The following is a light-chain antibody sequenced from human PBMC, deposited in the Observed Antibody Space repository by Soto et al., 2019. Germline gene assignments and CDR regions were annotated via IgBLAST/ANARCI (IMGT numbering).Light chain of an antibody. CDR2: DAS. CDR3: QQRRNWPPVYT. J-gene: IGKJ2*01. V-gene: IGKV3-11*01. Sequence: EIVLTQSPATLSLSPGERATLSCRASQSVSSYLACYQQKPGQAPRLLIYDASNRATGIPARFSGSGSGTDFSLTISSLRPEDFAVYYWQQRRNWPPVYTFGQGTKLEIK. CDR1: QSVSSY.